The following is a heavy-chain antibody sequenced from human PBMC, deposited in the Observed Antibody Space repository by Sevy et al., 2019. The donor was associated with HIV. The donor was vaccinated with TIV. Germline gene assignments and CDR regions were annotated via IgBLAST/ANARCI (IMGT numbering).Heavy chain of an antibody. V-gene: IGHV3-30*18. CDR1: GFAFSDYA. CDR2: ISYAGDSK. D-gene: IGHD2-15*01. Sequence: GGSLRLSCAASGFAFSDYAMHWVRQAPGKGLEWVAAISYAGDSKYFTDSVKGRFTVSKDNSKNTLYLEMNSLRAEDTAVYYCAKAHADCSGGICYTAHYYYDMDVWGRGATVTVSS. J-gene: IGHJ6*02. CDR3: AKAHADCSGGICYTAHYYYDMDV.